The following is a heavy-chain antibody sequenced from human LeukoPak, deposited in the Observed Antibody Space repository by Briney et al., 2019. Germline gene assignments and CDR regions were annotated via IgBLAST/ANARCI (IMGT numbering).Heavy chain of an antibody. D-gene: IGHD5-12*01. CDR1: GASIGSTTYY. Sequence: PSETLSLTCTVSGASIGSTTYYWDWFRPPPGEGLEWIGNINDGRSTHYNTSLKSRLTMSVDTSKNHFYLRLNSVTAADTAIYYCATHRRPGSGGYENAFEIWGQGTMVSVSS. CDR3: ATHRRPGSGGYENAFEI. CDR2: INDGRST. V-gene: IGHV4-39*01. J-gene: IGHJ3*02.